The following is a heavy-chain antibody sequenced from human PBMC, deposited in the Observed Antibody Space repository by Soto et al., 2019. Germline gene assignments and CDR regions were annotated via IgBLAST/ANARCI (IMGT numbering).Heavy chain of an antibody. CDR1: GGSISSYY. V-gene: IGHV4-59*01. Sequence: QVQLQESGPGLVKPSETLSLTCTVSGGSISSYYWSWIRQPPGKGLEWIGYIYYSGSTNYNPSLKSRVTISVDTSKNQFSLKLSSVTAADTAVYYCARDNNWNYPMDVWGKGTTVTVSS. CDR3: ARDNNWNYPMDV. J-gene: IGHJ6*03. D-gene: IGHD1-20*01. CDR2: IYYSGST.